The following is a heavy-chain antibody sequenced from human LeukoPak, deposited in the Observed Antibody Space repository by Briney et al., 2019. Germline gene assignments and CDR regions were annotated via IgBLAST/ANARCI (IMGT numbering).Heavy chain of an antibody. V-gene: IGHV3-48*02. CDR1: GFTFSGYH. CDR2: ISTTTGSI. J-gene: IGHJ4*02. CDR3: VREGSTYGYAY. D-gene: IGHD5-18*01. Sequence: GGSLRLTCAASGFTFSGYHMNWVRQAPGKGLEWVAYISTTTGSIYYADSVKGRFTISRDNAMNSLYLQMHNLRDEDTAVYYCVREGSTYGYAYWGQGTLVTVSS.